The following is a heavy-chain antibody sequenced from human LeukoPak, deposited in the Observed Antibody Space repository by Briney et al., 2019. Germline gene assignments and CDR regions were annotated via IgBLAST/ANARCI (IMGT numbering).Heavy chain of an antibody. CDR2: IRYDGSNK. D-gene: IGHD1-1*01. CDR1: GFTFSSYE. Sequence: PGGSLRLSCAASGFTFSSYEMNWVRQAPGKGLEWVAFIRYDGSNKYYADSVKGRFTISRDNSKNTLYLQMNSLRAEDTAVYYCARDYNWDDFDYWGQGTLVTVSS. J-gene: IGHJ4*02. V-gene: IGHV3-30*02. CDR3: ARDYNWDDFDY.